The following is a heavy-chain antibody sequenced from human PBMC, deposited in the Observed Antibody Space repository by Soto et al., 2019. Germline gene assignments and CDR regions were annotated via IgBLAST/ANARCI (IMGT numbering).Heavy chain of an antibody. Sequence: ASVKVSCKVSGYTLTELSMHWVRQAPGKGLEWMGGFDPEDGETIYAQKFQGRVTMTEDTSTDTAYMELSSLRSEDTAVYYCATGPPYYGYYLIHQKNPFYTWGQGTLVPVSS. J-gene: IGHJ5*02. D-gene: IGHD4-17*01. CDR3: ATGPPYYGYYLIHQKNPFYT. V-gene: IGHV1-24*01. CDR2: FDPEDGET. CDR1: GYTLTELS.